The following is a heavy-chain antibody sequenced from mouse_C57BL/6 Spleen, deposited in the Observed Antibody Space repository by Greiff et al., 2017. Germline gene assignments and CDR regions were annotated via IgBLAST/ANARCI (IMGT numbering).Heavy chain of an antibody. CDR2: ISSGGDYI. CDR3: TRDAGYYGNYWFAY. CDR1: GFTFSSYA. J-gene: IGHJ3*01. Sequence: EVKLMESGEGLVKPGGSLKLSCAASGFTFSSYAMSWVRQTPEKRLEWVAYISSGGDYIYYADTVKGRFTISRDNARNTLYLQMSSLKSEDTAMYYGTRDAGYYGNYWFAYWGQGTLVTVSA. D-gene: IGHD2-1*01. V-gene: IGHV5-9-1*02.